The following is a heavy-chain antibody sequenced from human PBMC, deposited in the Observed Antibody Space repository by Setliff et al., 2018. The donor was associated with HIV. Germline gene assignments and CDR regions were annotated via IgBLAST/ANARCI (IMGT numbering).Heavy chain of an antibody. J-gene: IGHJ4*02. Sequence: PSETLSLTCTVSGGSISSYSWSWIRQPPGKGLEWIGYIYTSGSTNYNPSLKSRVTISVDTSENQFSLKLTSVTAADTAIYYCARGVNFDYWGQGTQVTVSS. V-gene: IGHV4-59*01. CDR1: GGSISSYS. CDR2: IYTSGST. CDR3: ARGVNFDY. D-gene: IGHD3-3*01.